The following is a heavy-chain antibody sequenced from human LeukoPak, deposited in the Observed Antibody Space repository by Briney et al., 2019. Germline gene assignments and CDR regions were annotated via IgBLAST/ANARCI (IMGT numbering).Heavy chain of an antibody. D-gene: IGHD2-2*01. Sequence: SGTLSLTCAVYGGSFSGYYWSWIRQPPGKGLEWIGEINHSGSTNYNPSLKSRVTISVDTSKNQFSLKLSSVTAADTAVYYCARGLAVDCSSTSCYEAAGYYYYGMDVWGQGTTVTVSS. CDR2: INHSGST. J-gene: IGHJ6*02. V-gene: IGHV4-34*01. CDR1: GGSFSGYY. CDR3: ARGLAVDCSSTSCYEAAGYYYYGMDV.